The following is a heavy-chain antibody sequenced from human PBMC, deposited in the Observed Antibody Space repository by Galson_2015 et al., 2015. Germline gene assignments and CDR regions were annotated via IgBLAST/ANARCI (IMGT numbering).Heavy chain of an antibody. V-gene: IGHV3-30*18. D-gene: IGHD3-10*01. CDR3: AKDLMRGDMVRGLIIDEALDY. CDR1: GFAFNSYG. CDR2: ISYDGSNK. J-gene: IGHJ4*02. Sequence: SLRLSCAASGFAFNSYGMHWVRQTPGKGLEWVAVISYDGSNKYYRDSVKGRFTISRDKSKNTLNLQMSGLRAEDTAVYYCAKDLMRGDMVRGLIIDEALDYWGQGTLVTVSS.